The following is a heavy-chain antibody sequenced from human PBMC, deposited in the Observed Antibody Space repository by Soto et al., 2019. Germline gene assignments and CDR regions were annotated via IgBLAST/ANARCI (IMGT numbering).Heavy chain of an antibody. CDR1: GGSSSSYY. CDR2: IYYSGST. V-gene: IGHV4-59*01. Sequence: SETLSLTCTVSGGSSSSYYWSWIRQPPGKGLEWIGYIYYSGSTNYNPSLKSRVTISVDTSKNQFSLKLSSVTAADTAVYYCARVMGSSSYWFDPWGQGTLVTVSS. D-gene: IGHD6-6*01. CDR3: ARVMGSSSYWFDP. J-gene: IGHJ5*02.